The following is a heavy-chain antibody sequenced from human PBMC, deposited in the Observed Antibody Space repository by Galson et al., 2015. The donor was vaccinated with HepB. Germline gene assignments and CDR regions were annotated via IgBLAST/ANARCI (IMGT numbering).Heavy chain of an antibody. J-gene: IGHJ4*02. CDR1: GYTLTELS. D-gene: IGHD3-10*01. CDR3: ATGSYGSGNPPDY. Sequence: SVKVSCKVSGYTLTELSMHWVRQAPGKGLEWMGGFDPEDGETIYAQKFQGRVTMTEDTSTDTAYMELSSLRSEDTAVYHCATGSYGSGNPPDYWGQGTLVTVSS. V-gene: IGHV1-24*01. CDR2: FDPEDGET.